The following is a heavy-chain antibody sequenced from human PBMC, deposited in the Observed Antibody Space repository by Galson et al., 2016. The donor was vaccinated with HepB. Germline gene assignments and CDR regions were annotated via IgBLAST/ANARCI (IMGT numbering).Heavy chain of an antibody. CDR1: GGSISNYY. V-gene: IGHV4-59*01. Sequence: SETLSLTCTVSGGSISNYYWSWIRQPPGKGLEWIGYIYYSGSTNYNPSLKSRVTMAVDTSKNQFSLKLSSVTAADTAVCYCSSLNRLGFCTGGSCYSGRAFDYWGQGTLVTVSS. D-gene: IGHD2-15*01. CDR3: SSLNRLGFCTGGSCYSGRAFDY. CDR2: IYYSGST. J-gene: IGHJ4*02.